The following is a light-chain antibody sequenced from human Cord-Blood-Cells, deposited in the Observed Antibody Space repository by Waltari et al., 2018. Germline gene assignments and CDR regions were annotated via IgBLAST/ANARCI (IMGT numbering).Light chain of an antibody. Sequence: DIQMTQSPSSLSASVGDRVTITCRARQSISSYLNWYQQKPGKAPKLLIYAASSLQSGVPSRCSGSGSGTDFTLTISSLQPEDFATYYCQQRYSTPYSFGQGTKLEIK. CDR2: AAS. V-gene: IGKV1-39*01. CDR1: QSISSY. J-gene: IGKJ2*03. CDR3: QQRYSTPYS.